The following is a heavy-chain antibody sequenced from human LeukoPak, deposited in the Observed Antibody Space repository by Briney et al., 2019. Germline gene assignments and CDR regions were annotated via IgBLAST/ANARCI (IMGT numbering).Heavy chain of an antibody. J-gene: IGHJ6*02. Sequence: SETLSLTCAVSGGSISSGGYYWSWIRQPPGKGLEWIGEINHSGSTNYNPSLKSRVTISVDTSKNQFSLKLSSVTAADTAVYYCAGIVSGYSTYYYYGMDVWGQGTTVTVSS. CDR2: INHSGST. CDR1: GGSISSGGYY. V-gene: IGHV4-34*01. D-gene: IGHD3-3*01. CDR3: AGIVSGYSTYYYYGMDV.